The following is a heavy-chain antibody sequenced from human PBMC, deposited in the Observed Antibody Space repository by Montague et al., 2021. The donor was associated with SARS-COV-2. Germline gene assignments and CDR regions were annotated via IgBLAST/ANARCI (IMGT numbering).Heavy chain of an antibody. V-gene: IGHV4-34*01. CDR2: INYSGST. J-gene: IGHJ6*02. CDR1: GGSFSGYY. CDR3: ACGEITTRGLIYYYGMDV. Sequence: SETLSLTCAVYGGSFSGYYWTWIRQSPRKGLEWIGEINYSGSTNYNPSLKSRVTISVDTSKNQFSLKLSSVTAADTAVYYCACGEITTRGLIYYYGMDVWGQGTTVTVSS. D-gene: IGHD4-11*01.